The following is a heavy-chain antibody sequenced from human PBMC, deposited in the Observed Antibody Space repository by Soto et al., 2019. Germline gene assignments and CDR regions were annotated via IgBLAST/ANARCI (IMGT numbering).Heavy chain of an antibody. CDR3: AKSPASGYYLAPIDY. J-gene: IGHJ4*02. CDR1: GFTFSSYA. Sequence: GGSLRLSCAASGFTFSSYAMSWVRQAPGKGLEWVSAISGSGGSTYYADSVKGRFTISRDNSKNTLYLQMNSLRAEDTAVYYCAKSPASGYYLAPIDYWGQGTLVTVSS. V-gene: IGHV3-23*01. CDR2: ISGSGGST. D-gene: IGHD3-22*01.